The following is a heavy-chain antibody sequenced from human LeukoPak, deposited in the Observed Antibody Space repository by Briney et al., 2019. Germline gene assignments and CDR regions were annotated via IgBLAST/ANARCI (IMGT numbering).Heavy chain of an antibody. CDR1: GGSISNNY. CDR2: IYYSGYT. Sequence: SETLSLTCNVSGGSISNNYWTWIRQPPGKGLEWIGYIYYSGYTNYNPSLKSRVTISLDTSKKQFSLTLSSVTAADTAVYYCARRQAVAAFDNWGQGTLVTVSS. CDR3: ARRQAVAAFDN. V-gene: IGHV4-59*01. J-gene: IGHJ4*02. D-gene: IGHD6-19*01.